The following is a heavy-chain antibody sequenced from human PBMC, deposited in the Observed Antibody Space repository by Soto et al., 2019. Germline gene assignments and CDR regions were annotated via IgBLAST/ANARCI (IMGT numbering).Heavy chain of an antibody. CDR3: ALGSLYTGYYYYGMDV. CDR2: IDPSDSYT. J-gene: IGHJ6*02. D-gene: IGHD2-8*01. CDR1: GYSFTSYW. Sequence: PGESLKISCQGSGYSFTSYWISWVRQMPGKGLEWMGRIDPSDSYTNYSPSFQGHVTISADKSISTAYLQWSSLKASDTAMYYCALGSLYTGYYYYGMDVWGQGTTVTVSS. V-gene: IGHV5-10-1*01.